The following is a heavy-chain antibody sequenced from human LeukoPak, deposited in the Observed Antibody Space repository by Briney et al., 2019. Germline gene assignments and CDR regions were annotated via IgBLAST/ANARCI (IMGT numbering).Heavy chain of an antibody. CDR3: ARDVADYDILTGGDAFDI. D-gene: IGHD3-9*01. Sequence: GGSLRLSCAASGFTFSSYSMNWVRQAPGKGLEWVSYISSSSSTLYYADSVKGRFSISRDNAKNSLYLQMNSLRAEDTAVYYCARDVADYDILTGGDAFDIWGQGTMVTVSS. CDR1: GFTFSSYS. J-gene: IGHJ3*02. CDR2: ISSSSSTL. V-gene: IGHV3-48*01.